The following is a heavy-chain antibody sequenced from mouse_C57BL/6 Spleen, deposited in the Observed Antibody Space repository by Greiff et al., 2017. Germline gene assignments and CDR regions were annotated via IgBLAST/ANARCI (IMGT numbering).Heavy chain of an antibody. Sequence: VQLQQSGAELVRPGTSVKVSCKASGYAFTTYLIEWVKQRPGQGLEWIGVVNPGSGGTNYHEQFKGKATLTADKSSSTAYMQLCSLTSEDSAVYCCARGDYDGSSYGGGDYWGQGTTLTVSS. CDR1: GYAFTTYL. CDR2: VNPGSGGT. D-gene: IGHD1-1*01. CDR3: ARGDYDGSSYGGGDY. V-gene: IGHV1-54*01. J-gene: IGHJ2*01.